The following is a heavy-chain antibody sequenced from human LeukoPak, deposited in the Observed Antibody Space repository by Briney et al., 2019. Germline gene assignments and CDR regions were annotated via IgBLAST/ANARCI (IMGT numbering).Heavy chain of an antibody. CDR3: VKDQGSFGEGYFDY. V-gene: IGHV3-74*01. D-gene: IGHD3-10*01. Sequence: QPGGSLRLSCAASGFTFSGYWMYWVRQAPGKGLVWVSLINSDGSSTNYADSVKGRFTISRDNSKNTLYLQMSSLRAEDTAVYYCVKDQGSFGEGYFDYWGQGTLVTVSS. CDR1: GFTFSGYW. CDR2: INSDGSST. J-gene: IGHJ4*02.